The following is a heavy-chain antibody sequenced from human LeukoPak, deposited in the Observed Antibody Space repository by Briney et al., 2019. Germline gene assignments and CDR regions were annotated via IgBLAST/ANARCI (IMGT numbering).Heavy chain of an antibody. Sequence: SETLSLTCTVSGGSISSYYWSWIRQPPGKGLEWIGYIYYSGSTNYNPSLKSRVTISVDTSKNQFSLKLSSVTAADTAVYYCARFRVGSTSLDYYYGMDVWGQGTTVTVSS. CDR2: IYYSGST. CDR3: ARFRVGSTSLDYYYGMDV. D-gene: IGHD2-2*01. J-gene: IGHJ6*02. CDR1: GGSISSYY. V-gene: IGHV4-59*01.